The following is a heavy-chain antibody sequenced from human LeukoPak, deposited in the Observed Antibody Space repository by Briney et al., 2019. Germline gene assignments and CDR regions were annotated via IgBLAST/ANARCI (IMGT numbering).Heavy chain of an antibody. CDR2: INPYSGLT. CDR3: ARWSLNGMAAAGLDY. D-gene: IGHD6-13*01. J-gene: IGHJ4*02. Sequence: GASVKVSCRTSGFTFTDHYLHWVRQVPGHGLEWLGWINPYSGLTSYGHNFEGRVAMTRDTSISTAYMELSSLRSDDTALYYCARWSLNGMAAAGLDYWGQGTLVTVPS. CDR1: GFTFTDHY. V-gene: IGHV1-2*02.